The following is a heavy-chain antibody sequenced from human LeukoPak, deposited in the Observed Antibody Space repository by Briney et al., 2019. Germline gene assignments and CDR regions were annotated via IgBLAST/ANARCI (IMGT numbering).Heavy chain of an antibody. CDR3: ARGGTYGDYVLDY. CDR2: ISATSTYI. D-gene: IGHD4-17*01. J-gene: IGHJ4*02. Sequence: GGSLTLSCAASGFTFSFSALNWVRQAPGKGLEWVSSISATSTYIYYADSLKGRFTISRDNAKNSLYLQMSGLRVEDTAVYYCARGGTYGDYVLDYWGQGTLVTVSS. CDR1: GFTFSFSA. V-gene: IGHV3-21*01.